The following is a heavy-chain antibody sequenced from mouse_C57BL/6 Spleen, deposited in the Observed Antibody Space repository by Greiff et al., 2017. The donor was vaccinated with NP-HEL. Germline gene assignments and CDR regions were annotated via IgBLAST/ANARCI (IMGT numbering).Heavy chain of an antibody. V-gene: IGHV1-4*01. J-gene: IGHJ3*01. CDR2: INPSSGYT. Sequence: QVQLQQSGAELARPGASVKMSCKASGYTFTSYTMHWVKQRPGQGLEWIGYINPSSGYTKYNQKFKDKATLTADKSSSTAYMQLSSLTSEDSAVYYCAKEGTGGGFAYWGQGTLVTVSA. D-gene: IGHD4-1*01. CDR3: AKEGTGGGFAY. CDR1: GYTFTSYT.